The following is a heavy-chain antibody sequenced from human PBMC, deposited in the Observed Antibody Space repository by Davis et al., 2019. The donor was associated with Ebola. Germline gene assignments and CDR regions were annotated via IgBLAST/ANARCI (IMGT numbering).Heavy chain of an antibody. J-gene: IGHJ5*02. CDR2: IIPILGIA. Sequence: SVKVSCKASGGTFSSYAISWVRQAPGQGLEWMGRIIPILGIANYAQKFQGRVTITADKSTSTVYMELSSLRSEDTAVYYCARDREHSQLEASYDYVWGSYSPNWFDPWGQGTLVTVSS. CDR1: GGTFSSYA. D-gene: IGHD3-16*01. CDR3: ARDREHSQLEASYDYVWGSYSPNWFDP. V-gene: IGHV1-69*04.